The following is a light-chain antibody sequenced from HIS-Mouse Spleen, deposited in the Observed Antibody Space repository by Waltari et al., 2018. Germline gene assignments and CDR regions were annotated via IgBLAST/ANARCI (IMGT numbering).Light chain of an antibody. Sequence: DIVMTQSALSLPVTPGEPASIACRSSQSLLHSNGYNDLDWYLQKPGQSPQILIYLGSNRASGVPDRFSGSGSGTDFTLKISRVEAEDVGVYYCMQALQTPWTFGQGTKLEIK. CDR2: LGS. J-gene: IGKJ2*01. CDR1: QSLLHSNGYND. V-gene: IGKV2-28*01. CDR3: MQALQTPWT.